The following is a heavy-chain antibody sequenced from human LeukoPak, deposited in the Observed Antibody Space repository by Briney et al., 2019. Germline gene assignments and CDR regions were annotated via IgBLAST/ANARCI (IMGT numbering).Heavy chain of an antibody. Sequence: PSETLSLTCTVSGGSISSYYWSWIRQSAGKGLEYIGRIYSSGSTNYNPSLKSRVTISVDTSKNQFSLKLSSVTAADTAVYYCARDWAPYYYDSSGYYENWFDPWGQGTLVTVSS. CDR1: GGSISSYY. D-gene: IGHD3-22*01. CDR2: IYSSGST. V-gene: IGHV4-4*07. CDR3: ARDWAPYYYDSSGYYENWFDP. J-gene: IGHJ5*02.